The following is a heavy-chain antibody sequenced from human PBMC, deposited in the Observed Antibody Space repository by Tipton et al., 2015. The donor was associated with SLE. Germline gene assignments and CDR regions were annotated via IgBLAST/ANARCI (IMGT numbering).Heavy chain of an antibody. CDR2: IRGDGSVV. CDR3: ARERITIFGVVTAAWFDP. CDR1: GFTFSNYW. D-gene: IGHD3-3*01. J-gene: IGHJ5*02. Sequence: SLRLSCVASGFTFSNYWMHWVRQVPGKGLVWVSRIRGDGSVVRYADSVKGRLTISRDNTKNTLYLQMNSLTADDAAVYYCARERITIFGVVTAAWFDPWGQGTLVTVSS. V-gene: IGHV3-74*01.